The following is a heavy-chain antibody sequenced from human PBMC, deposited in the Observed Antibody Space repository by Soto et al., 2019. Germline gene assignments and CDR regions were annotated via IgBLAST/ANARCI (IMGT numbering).Heavy chain of an antibody. CDR2: IYYSGST. CDR1: GGSISSSSYY. D-gene: IGHD6-19*01. J-gene: IGHJ6*02. V-gene: IGHV4-39*02. Sequence: QLQLQESGPGLVKPSGTLSLTCTVSGGSISSSSYYWGWIRQPPGKGLEWIGSIYYSGSTYYNPSLKSRVTISVDTSKNQFSLKLSSVTAADTAVYYCAREAQWLVPYYYYGMDVWGQGTTVTVSS. CDR3: AREAQWLVPYYYYGMDV.